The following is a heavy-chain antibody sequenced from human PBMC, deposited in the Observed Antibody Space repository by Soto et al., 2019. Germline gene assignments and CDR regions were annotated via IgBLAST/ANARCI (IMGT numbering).Heavy chain of an antibody. V-gene: IGHV4-59*08. Sequence: QVQLQESGPGLVKPSGTLSLTCTVSGDSISSYYWSWIRQPPGKGLEWIGNIYHSGSTNYSPSLKSRGTISVATSKTQFSLKLTSVTAADTAVYSCARHYCRGGSCYLDYWGQGTLVTVSS. D-gene: IGHD2-15*01. J-gene: IGHJ4*02. CDR1: GDSISSYY. CDR2: IYHSGST. CDR3: ARHYCRGGSCYLDY.